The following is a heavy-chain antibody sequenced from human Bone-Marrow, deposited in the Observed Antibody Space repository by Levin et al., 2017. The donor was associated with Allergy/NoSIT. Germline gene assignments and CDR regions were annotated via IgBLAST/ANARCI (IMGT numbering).Heavy chain of an antibody. CDR1: GFTFSDYY. Sequence: GESLKISCAASGFTFSDYYMSWIRQAPGKGLEWISYISSTGSTIYYANSVKGRFTISRDNAKNSLYLQMNSLRDDDTAVYYYTRAGLGYCISSSCWWFETWGKGTLVTVSS. J-gene: IGHJ5*02. V-gene: IGHV3-11*01. D-gene: IGHD2-15*01. CDR2: ISSTGSTI. CDR3: TRAGLGYCISSSCWWFET.